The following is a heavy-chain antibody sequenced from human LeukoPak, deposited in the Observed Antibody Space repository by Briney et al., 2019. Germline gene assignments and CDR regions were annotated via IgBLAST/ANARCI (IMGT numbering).Heavy chain of an antibody. CDR3: ARATKDKAFDY. CDR2: IYHSGST. V-gene: IGHV4-30-2*01. J-gene: IGHJ4*02. CDR1: GGSISSGGYY. D-gene: IGHD2-15*01. Sequence: SETLSLTCTVSGGSISSGGYYWSWIRQPPGKGLEWIGYIYHSGSTYYNPSLKSRVTISVDRSKNQFSLKLSSVTAADTAVYYCARATKDKAFDYWGQGTLVTVSS.